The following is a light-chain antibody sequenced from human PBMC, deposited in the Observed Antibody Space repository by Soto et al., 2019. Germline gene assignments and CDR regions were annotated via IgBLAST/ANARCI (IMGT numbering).Light chain of an antibody. J-gene: IGKJ4*01. CDR2: GAS. Sequence: EIVMTQSPATLSVSPGARATLSGRSSQSVSSNLAWYQQKPGQAPRLLIYGASNRATGIPARFSGSGSGTEFTLTISSLQSEDFAVYYCQQYNNWPPLTFGEGTKVDIK. CDR1: QSVSSN. V-gene: IGKV3-15*01. CDR3: QQYNNWPPLT.